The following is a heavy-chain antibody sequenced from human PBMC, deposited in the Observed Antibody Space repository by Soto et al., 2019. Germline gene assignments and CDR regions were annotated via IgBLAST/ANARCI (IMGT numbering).Heavy chain of an antibody. CDR3: ARNHDFKAYYGMDV. V-gene: IGHV5-10-1*01. Sequence: PGESLKISCKGSGYSFTSYWISWVRQMPGKGLEWMGRIDPSDSYTNYSSSFQGHVTISADKSISTAYLQWSSLKASDTAMYYCARNHDFKAYYGMDVWGQGTTVTVSS. D-gene: IGHD2-21*02. CDR1: GYSFTSYW. J-gene: IGHJ6*02. CDR2: IDPSDSYT.